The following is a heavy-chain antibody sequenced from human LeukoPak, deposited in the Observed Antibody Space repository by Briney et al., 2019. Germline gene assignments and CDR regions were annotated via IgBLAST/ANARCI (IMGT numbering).Heavy chain of an antibody. CDR3: ARHMVVVAATYFDY. Sequence: SETLSLTCTVSGGSISSSSYYWGWIRQPPGKGLEWIGSIYYSGSTYYNPSLKSRVTISVDTSKNQFSLKLSSVTAADTAVYYCARHMVVVAATYFDYWGQGTLVTVSS. CDR1: GGSISSSSYY. V-gene: IGHV4-39*01. D-gene: IGHD2-15*01. CDR2: IYYSGST. J-gene: IGHJ4*02.